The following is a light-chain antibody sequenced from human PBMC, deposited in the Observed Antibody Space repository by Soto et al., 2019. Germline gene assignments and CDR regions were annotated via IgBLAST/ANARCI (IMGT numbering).Light chain of an antibody. V-gene: IGLV2-23*02. CDR1: SSDVGSYNL. Sequence: QSALTQPASVSGSPGQSITISCTGTSSDVGSYNLVSWYQQHPGKAPKVMIYEVSKRPSGVSNRFSGSKSGNTASLTISGLQAGDEADYYCCSDAGRSTGNYVFGTGTKLTVL. CDR3: CSDAGRSTGNYV. CDR2: EVS. J-gene: IGLJ1*01.